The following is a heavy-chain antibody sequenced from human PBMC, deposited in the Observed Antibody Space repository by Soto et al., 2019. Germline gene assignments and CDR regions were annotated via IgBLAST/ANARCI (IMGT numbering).Heavy chain of an antibody. CDR2: IIPILGIA. CDR3: ARGVTQVPAAYY. CDR1: GGTFSSYT. J-gene: IGHJ4*02. Sequence: SVKVSCKASGGTFSSYTISWVRQAPGQGLEWMGRIIPILGIANYAQKSQGRVTITADKSTSTAYMELSSLRSEDTGVYYCARGVTQVPAAYYWGQGTLVTVSS. D-gene: IGHD2-2*01. V-gene: IGHV1-69*02.